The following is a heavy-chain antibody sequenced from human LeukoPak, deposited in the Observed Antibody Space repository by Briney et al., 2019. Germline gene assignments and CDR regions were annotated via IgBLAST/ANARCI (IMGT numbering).Heavy chain of an antibody. J-gene: IGHJ4*02. Sequence: PGGSLRLSCAASGFTFSSYAISWVRQAPGQGLEWMGGIIPIFGTANYAQKFQGRVTITTDESTSTAYMELSSLRSEDTAVYYCATQGRYSSGRHGYFDYWGQGTLVTVSS. CDR2: IIPIFGTA. V-gene: IGHV1-69*05. CDR1: GFTFSSYA. D-gene: IGHD6-19*01. CDR3: ATQGRYSSGRHGYFDY.